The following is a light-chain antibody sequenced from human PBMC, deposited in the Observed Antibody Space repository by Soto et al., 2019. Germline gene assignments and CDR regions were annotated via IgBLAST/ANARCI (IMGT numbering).Light chain of an antibody. V-gene: IGKV1-5*03. CDR2: KAS. J-gene: IGKJ1*01. Sequence: EIQMTQSTSSLSGSVGDGVSIXCRASQTLGSGFVWYQQKKGQAPKLLIYKASTLQSGVTSRFSGSGCGKEFIITISSLQPDDLSTYECQQYHSYWTFGQGTKVDIK. CDR1: QTLGSG. CDR3: QQYHSYWT.